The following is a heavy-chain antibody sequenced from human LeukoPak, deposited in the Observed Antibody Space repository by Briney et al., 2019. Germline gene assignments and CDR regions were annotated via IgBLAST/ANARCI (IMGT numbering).Heavy chain of an antibody. D-gene: IGHD3-16*01. CDR1: GGSISSGSYY. V-gene: IGHV4-61*02. CDR2: IYTSGST. J-gene: IGHJ6*03. CDR3: ARDGVSDYYYYYMDV. Sequence: SETLSLTCTVSGGSISSGSYYWSWIRQPAWKGLEWIGRIYTSGSTNYNPSLKSRVTISVDTSKNQFSLKLSSVTAADTAVYYCARDGVSDYYYYYMDVWGKGTTVTVSS.